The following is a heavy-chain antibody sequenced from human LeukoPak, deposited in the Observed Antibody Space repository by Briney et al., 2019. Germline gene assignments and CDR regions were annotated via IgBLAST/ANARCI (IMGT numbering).Heavy chain of an antibody. CDR2: IWYDGSNK. CDR1: GFTFSSYG. V-gene: IGHV3-33*01. Sequence: GRSLRLSCAASGFTFSSYGMHWVRQAPGKGLEWVAVIWYDGSNKYYADSVKGRFTISRDNSKNTLYLQMNSLRAEDTAVYYWARNYDSSGYYPNYFDYWGQGTLVTVSS. CDR3: ARNYDSSGYYPNYFDY. D-gene: IGHD3-22*01. J-gene: IGHJ4*02.